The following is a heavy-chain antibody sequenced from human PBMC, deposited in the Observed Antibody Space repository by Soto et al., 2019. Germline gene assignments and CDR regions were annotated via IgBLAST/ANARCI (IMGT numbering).Heavy chain of an antibody. CDR3: AKVRAAAGNYFDY. J-gene: IGHJ4*02. CDR2: ISWNSGSI. D-gene: IGHD6-13*01. V-gene: IGHV3-9*01. CDR1: GFTFDDYA. Sequence: EVQLVESGGGLVQPGRSLRLSCAASGFTFDDYAMHWVRQAPGTGLEGVSGISWNSGSIGYADSVKGRFTISRDNAKNSLYLQMNSLRAEDTALYYCAKVRAAAGNYFDYWGQGTLVTVSS.